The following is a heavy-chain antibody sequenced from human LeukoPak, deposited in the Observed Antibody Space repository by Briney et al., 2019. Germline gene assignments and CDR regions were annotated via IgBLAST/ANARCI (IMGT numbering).Heavy chain of an antibody. CDR1: GFSLNTSAVG. Sequence: SGPTLVNPTQTLTLTCTFSGFSLNTSAVGVGWIRQPPGKALEWLALIYWDDDKRYSPSLKSRLTITKDTSKNQVVLTMTNMDPVDTATYYCARRYDSSGYYLSYYFDYWGQGTLVTVSS. CDR3: ARRYDSSGYYLSYYFDY. V-gene: IGHV2-5*02. J-gene: IGHJ4*02. D-gene: IGHD3-22*01. CDR2: IYWDDDK.